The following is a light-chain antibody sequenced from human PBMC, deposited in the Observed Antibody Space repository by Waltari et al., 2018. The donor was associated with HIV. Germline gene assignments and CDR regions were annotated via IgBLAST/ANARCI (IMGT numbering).Light chain of an antibody. CDR2: DVT. CDR1: SSDIGGYDY. J-gene: IGLJ3*02. Sequence: QSALTQPASVSGSLGQSITFSCTGTSSDIGGYDYVSWYQQHPGEAPKIIIYDVTNRPSGISDRFSGSKSGDTASLTISGLQAEDVADYYFTSFTTTTACVFGGGTKLTVL. V-gene: IGLV2-14*03. CDR3: TSFTTTTACV.